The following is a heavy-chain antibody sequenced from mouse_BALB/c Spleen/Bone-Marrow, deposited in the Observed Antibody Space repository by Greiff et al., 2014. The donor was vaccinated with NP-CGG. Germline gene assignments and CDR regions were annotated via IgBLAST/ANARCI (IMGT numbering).Heavy chain of an antibody. CDR2: IYPGNNDA. CDR1: GYTLTNYW. D-gene: IGHD4-1*01. Sequence: EVQLQQSGTVLARPGASLRMSCKASGYTLTNYWINWLKQRPGQGLEWIGAIYPGNNDAKYTQKFKAKAKLTAVTSTSTADMELSSLTNEDSAVYYCARNWDWVFAYWGQGTLVTVSA. V-gene: IGHV1-5*01. J-gene: IGHJ3*01. CDR3: ARNWDWVFAY.